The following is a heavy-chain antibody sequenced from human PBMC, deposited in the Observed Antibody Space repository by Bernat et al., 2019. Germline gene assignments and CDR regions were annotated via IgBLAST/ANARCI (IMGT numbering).Heavy chain of an antibody. V-gene: IGHV3-23*04. Sequence: VQLVESGGGLVQPGGSLRLSCAASGFTFSSYAMSWVRQAPGKGLEWVSTISGSGDTTYYPDSMKGRFTISRDNSKNTVYLQMSSLRAEDTAVYYCGKSQGYRYVSYFDYWGQGTLVTVSS. CDR2: ISGSGDTT. CDR1: GFTFSSYA. D-gene: IGHD5-18*01. J-gene: IGHJ4*02. CDR3: GKSQGYRYVSYFDY.